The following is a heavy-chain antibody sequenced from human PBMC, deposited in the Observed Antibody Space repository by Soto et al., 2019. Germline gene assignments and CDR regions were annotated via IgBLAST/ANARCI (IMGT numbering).Heavy chain of an antibody. CDR1: GFTFSSYA. V-gene: IGHV3-23*01. D-gene: IGHD1-26*01. J-gene: IGHJ1*01. Sequence: EVQVLESGGGLVQPGGSLRLSCAASGFTFSSYAMSWVRQAPGKGLEWVSAISGSGGTTYYADSVKGRFTISRDNSKNPLYLQMNSLRAEDTAVYYCAKSYSGSRLFFQHWGQGTLVTVSS. CDR2: ISGSGGTT. CDR3: AKSYSGSRLFFQH.